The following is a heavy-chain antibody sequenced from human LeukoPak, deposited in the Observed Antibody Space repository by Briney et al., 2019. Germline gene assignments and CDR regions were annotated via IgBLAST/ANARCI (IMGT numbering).Heavy chain of an antibody. V-gene: IGHV3-23*01. D-gene: IGHD2-2*01. Sequence: PGGSLRLSCAASGFTFSSYAMTWVRQAPGKGLEWVSTITDSVSGGSTYYADSVKGRFTISRDNSKNTLYLQMNSLRAEDTAVYYCAKGSGYCSSTSCSMAYWGQGTLVTVSS. CDR1: GFTFSSYA. CDR3: AKGSGYCSSTSCSMAY. CDR2: ITDSVSGGST. J-gene: IGHJ4*02.